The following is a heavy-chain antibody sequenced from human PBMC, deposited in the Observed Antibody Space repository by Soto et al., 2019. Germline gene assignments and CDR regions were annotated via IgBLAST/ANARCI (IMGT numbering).Heavy chain of an antibody. J-gene: IGHJ4*01. CDR2: ISGFNGNT. CDR1: GYTFNFYG. D-gene: IGHD3-16*01. V-gene: IGHV1-18*01. CDR3: ARIGVSSGHESPDFDS. Sequence: ASVKVCCKASGYTFNFYGITWVRQAPGQGLEWMGWISGFNGNTNYAADLQGRVTMTTDTSTSTAYMELRGLRSDDTAVYYCARIGVSSGHESPDFDSWGHGTLVTVSS.